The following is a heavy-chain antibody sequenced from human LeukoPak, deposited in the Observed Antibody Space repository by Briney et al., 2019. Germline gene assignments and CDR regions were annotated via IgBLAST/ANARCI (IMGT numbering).Heavy chain of an antibody. J-gene: IGHJ4*02. V-gene: IGHV3-30*04. CDR2: ISYDGSNK. Sequence: GSLRLSCAASGFTFSSYAMHWVRQAPGKGLEWVAVISYDGSNKYYADSVKGRFTISRDNSKNTLYLQMNSLRAEDTAVYYCAKGAFDYWGQGTLVTVSS. CDR1: GFTFSSYA. CDR3: AKGAFDY.